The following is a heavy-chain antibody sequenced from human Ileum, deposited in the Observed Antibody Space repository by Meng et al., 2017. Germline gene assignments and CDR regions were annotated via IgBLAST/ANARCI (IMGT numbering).Heavy chain of an antibody. CDR1: GFTFSSYS. V-gene: IGHV3-21*01. D-gene: IGHD1-1*01. CDR3: ARERQDNRWFDP. J-gene: IGHJ5*02. CDR2: ISSSSSYI. Sequence: EVQLVESGGDLVKPGLSLRLSCAASGFTFSSYSMNWVRQAPGKGLEWVSSISSSSSYIYYADSLKGRFTISRDNAKNSLYLQMNSLRAEDTAVYYCARERQDNRWFDPWGQGTLVTVSS.